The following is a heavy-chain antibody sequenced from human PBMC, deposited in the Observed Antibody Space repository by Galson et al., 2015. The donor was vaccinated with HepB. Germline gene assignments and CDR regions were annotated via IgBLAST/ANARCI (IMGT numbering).Heavy chain of an antibody. CDR3: ARDGSSSWPDWYFDL. D-gene: IGHD6-13*01. J-gene: IGHJ2*01. CDR2: INPNSGGT. Sequence: SVKVSCKASGYTFTGYYMHWVRQAPGQGLEWMGCINPNSGGTKYVQKFQGRVTMTRDTSISTAYMELSRLRYDDTSVYYCARDGSSSWPDWYFDLWGRGTLVTVSS. V-gene: IGHV1-2*02. CDR1: GYTFTGYY.